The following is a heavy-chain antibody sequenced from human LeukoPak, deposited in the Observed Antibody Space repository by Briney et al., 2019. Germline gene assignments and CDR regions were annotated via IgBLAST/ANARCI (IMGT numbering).Heavy chain of an antibody. D-gene: IGHD3-9*01. V-gene: IGHV3-30*03. CDR2: ISYDGSNK. J-gene: IGHJ5*02. CDR3: ARDGEGNRHYDILTGWFDP. CDR1: GFTFSSYG. Sequence: GGSLRLSCAASGFTFSSYGMHWVRQAPGKGLEWVAVISYDGSNKYYADSVKGRFTISRDNSKNTLYLQMNSLRAEDTAVYYCARDGEGNRHYDILTGWFDPWGQGTLVTVSS.